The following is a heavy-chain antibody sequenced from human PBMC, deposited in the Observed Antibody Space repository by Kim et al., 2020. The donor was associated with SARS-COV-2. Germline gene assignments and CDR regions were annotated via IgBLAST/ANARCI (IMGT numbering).Heavy chain of an antibody. CDR2: IYYSGST. V-gene: IGHV4-39*01. Sequence: SETLSLTCTVSGGSISSSSYYWGWIRQPPGKGLEWIGSIYYSGSTYYNPSLKSRVTISVDTSKNKFSLKLSSVTAADTAVYYCASHGRPDYDYVWGSYRSYFDYWGPATLVTVSS. J-gene: IGHJ4*02. D-gene: IGHD3-16*02. CDR3: ASHGRPDYDYVWGSYRSYFDY. CDR1: GGSISSSSYY.